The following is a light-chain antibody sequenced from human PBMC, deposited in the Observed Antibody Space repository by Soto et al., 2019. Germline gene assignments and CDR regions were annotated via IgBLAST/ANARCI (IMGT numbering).Light chain of an antibody. CDR2: EVT. CDR1: SSDVGKFTF. Sequence: QSALTQPASMSGSPGQSITISCTGSSSDVGKFTFVSWHQQHPGKAPKLIIYEVTKRPSGVSDRFSGSKSGNTASLTISGLQPEDEADYYCCSYAGSSTVLFGGGTKLTVL. CDR3: CSYAGSSTVL. V-gene: IGLV2-23*02. J-gene: IGLJ3*02.